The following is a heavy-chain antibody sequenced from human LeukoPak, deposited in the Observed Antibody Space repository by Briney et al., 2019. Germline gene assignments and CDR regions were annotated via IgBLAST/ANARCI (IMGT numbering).Heavy chain of an antibody. V-gene: IGHV3-30*02. CDR3: AKDGAFDY. CDR1: GFSFSTYG. J-gene: IGHJ4*02. CDR2: IRYDGSDK. Sequence: GGSLRLSCAASGFSFSTYGMHWVRQAPGKGLEWVAFIRYDGSDKYYVDSVRGRFTISRDNSKNTLYLQMYSLRAEDTAVYYCAKDGAFDYWGQGTLVTVSS.